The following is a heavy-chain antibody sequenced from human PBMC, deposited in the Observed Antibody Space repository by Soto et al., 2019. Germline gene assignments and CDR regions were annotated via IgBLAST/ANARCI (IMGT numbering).Heavy chain of an antibody. Sequence: QVQLVQSGAEVKKPGSSVKVSCKASGGTFSNYPISWVRQAPGQGLEWMGGIIPIFGTVNYAQKFQGRVTITADESTNTAYMELSSLRSEDTAVYYCASGNDRRLQLWYFDLWGRGTLVTVSS. D-gene: IGHD6-25*01. CDR2: IIPIFGTV. J-gene: IGHJ2*01. CDR1: GGTFSNYP. CDR3: ASGNDRRLQLWYFDL. V-gene: IGHV1-69*12.